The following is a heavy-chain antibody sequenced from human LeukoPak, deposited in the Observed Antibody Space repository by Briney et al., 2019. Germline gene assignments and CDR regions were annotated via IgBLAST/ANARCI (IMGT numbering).Heavy chain of an antibody. Sequence: GGSLRLSCAASGFTFSTYAMNWVRQAPGQGLEWVSSISGSGASTYYADSVKGRFTISRDNSKNTLFLQMNSLRAEDTAVYFCAKSKEQWLVRDYWGQGTLVTVPS. J-gene: IGHJ4*02. CDR3: AKSKEQWLVRDY. CDR2: ISGSGAST. D-gene: IGHD6-19*01. V-gene: IGHV3-23*01. CDR1: GFTFSTYA.